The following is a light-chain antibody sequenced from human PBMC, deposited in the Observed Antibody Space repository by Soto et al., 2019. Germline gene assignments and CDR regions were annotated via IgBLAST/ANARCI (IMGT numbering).Light chain of an antibody. Sequence: EIVLTQSPGTLSLSPGERATLSCRASQSITSSHLAWYQQKPGQAPRLLIYDISRRATGIPDRFSCSASGTDFTLTVSRLEPEDFAVYFCQHYGGSPLYTFGQGTKMEIK. CDR2: DIS. J-gene: IGKJ2*01. CDR3: QHYGGSPLYT. CDR1: QSITSSH. V-gene: IGKV3-20*01.